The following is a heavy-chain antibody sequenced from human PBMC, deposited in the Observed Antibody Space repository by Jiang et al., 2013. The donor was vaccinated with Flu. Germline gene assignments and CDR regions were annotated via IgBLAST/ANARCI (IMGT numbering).Heavy chain of an antibody. CDR1: GYTFTSYD. Sequence: KVSCKASGYTFTSYDINWVRQATGQGLEWMGWMNPNSGNTGYAQKFQGRVTLTRNTSISTAYMELSSLRSEDTAVYYCATNYYGSGSQFDYWGQGTLVTVSS. CDR2: MNPNSGNT. J-gene: IGHJ4*02. D-gene: IGHD3-10*01. CDR3: ATNYYGSGSQFDY. V-gene: IGHV1-8*01.